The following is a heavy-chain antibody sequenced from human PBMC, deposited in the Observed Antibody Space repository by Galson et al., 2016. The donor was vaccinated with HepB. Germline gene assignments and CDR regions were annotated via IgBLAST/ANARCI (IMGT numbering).Heavy chain of an antibody. CDR2: IIPIFGTA. Sequence: QGLEWMGGIIPIFGTANYAQKFQGRVTITADKSTSTAYMELSSLRSEDTAVYYCARDYCSGGSCYSGTLGYWGQGTLVTVSS. V-gene: IGHV1-69*06. CDR3: ARDYCSGGSCYSGTLGY. J-gene: IGHJ4*02. D-gene: IGHD2-15*01.